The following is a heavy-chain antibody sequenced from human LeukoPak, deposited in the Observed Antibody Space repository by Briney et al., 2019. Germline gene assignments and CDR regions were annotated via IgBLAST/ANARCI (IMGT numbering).Heavy chain of an antibody. Sequence: SETLSLTCAVYGGSFSGYYWSWIRQPPGKGLEWIGEINHSGSTNYNPSPKSRVTISVDTSKNQFSLKLSSVTAADTAVYYCARGAVAGTSFDYWGQGTLVTVSS. V-gene: IGHV4-34*01. CDR2: INHSGST. CDR1: GGSFSGYY. J-gene: IGHJ4*02. CDR3: ARGAVAGTSFDY. D-gene: IGHD6-19*01.